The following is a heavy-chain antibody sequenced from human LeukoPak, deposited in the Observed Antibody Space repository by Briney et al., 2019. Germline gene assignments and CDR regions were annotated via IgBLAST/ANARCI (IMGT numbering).Heavy chain of an antibody. CDR2: ISSSSSYI. V-gene: IGHV3-21*01. D-gene: IGHD3-22*01. J-gene: IGHJ4*02. Sequence: GGSLRLSCAASGFTFSSYSMNWVRQAPGKGLEWVSSISSSSSYIYYADSVKGRFTISRDNAKNSLYLQMNSLRAEDAAVYYCARDRRHYYDSSGYPPTYYFDYWGQGTLVTVSS. CDR1: GFTFSSYS. CDR3: ARDRRHYYDSSGYPPTYYFDY.